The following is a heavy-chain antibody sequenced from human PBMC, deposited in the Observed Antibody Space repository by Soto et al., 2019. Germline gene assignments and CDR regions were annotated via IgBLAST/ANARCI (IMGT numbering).Heavy chain of an antibody. V-gene: IGHV4-34*01. CDR2: INHSGST. CDR1: GGSFSGYY. D-gene: IGHD6-6*01. CDR3: ARGRSSSPQDPSFDY. Sequence: QVQLQQWGAGLLKPSETLSLTCAVYGGSFSGYYWSWIRQPPGKGLEWIGEINHSGSTNYNPSLKSRVTISVDTSKNQFSLKLSSVTAADTAVYYCARGRSSSPQDPSFDYWGQGTLVTVSS. J-gene: IGHJ4*02.